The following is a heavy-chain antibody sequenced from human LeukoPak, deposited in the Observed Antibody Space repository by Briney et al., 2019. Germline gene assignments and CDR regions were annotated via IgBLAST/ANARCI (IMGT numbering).Heavy chain of an antibody. CDR2: ISAYNGNT. D-gene: IGHD3-22*01. Sequence: ASVKVSCKASGYTFTSYGISWVRQAPGQGLEWMGWISAYNGNTNYAQKLQGRVTMTTDTSTSTAYMELSSLRSEDTAVYYCATQIDSSDAFDIWGQGTMVTVSS. J-gene: IGHJ3*02. CDR3: ATQIDSSDAFDI. V-gene: IGHV1-18*01. CDR1: GYTFTSYG.